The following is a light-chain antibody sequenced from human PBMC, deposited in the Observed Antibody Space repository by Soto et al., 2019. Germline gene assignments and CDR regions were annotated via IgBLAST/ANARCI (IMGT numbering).Light chain of an antibody. J-gene: IGKJ5*01. V-gene: IGKV3-15*01. CDR1: QSISDT. Sequence: EIVMTQSPATLSVSPGGRATLSCRASQSISDTLAWYQQKPGQAPRLLIHGASTRATGFPARFSGSGSGTDFTLTISSLQPEDFATYYCQQSYSTSITFGQGTRLEIK. CDR2: GAS. CDR3: QQSYSTSIT.